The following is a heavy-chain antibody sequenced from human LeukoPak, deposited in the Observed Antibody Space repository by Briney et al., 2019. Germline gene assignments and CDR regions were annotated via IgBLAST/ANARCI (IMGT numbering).Heavy chain of an antibody. D-gene: IGHD1-26*01. CDR2: ISYDGSNK. Sequence: GGSLRLSCAASGFTFSSYAMHWVRQAPGKGLEWVAVISYDGSNKYYADSVKGRFTISRDNSKNTLYLQMNSLRAEDTAVYYCGRLSGSYFDFWGQGTLVTVSS. V-gene: IGHV3-30-3*01. CDR3: GRLSGSYFDF. CDR1: GFTFSSYA. J-gene: IGHJ4*02.